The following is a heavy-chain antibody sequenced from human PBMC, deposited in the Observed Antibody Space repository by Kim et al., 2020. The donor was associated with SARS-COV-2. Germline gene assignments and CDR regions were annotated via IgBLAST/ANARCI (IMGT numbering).Heavy chain of an antibody. D-gene: IGHD3-22*01. J-gene: IGHJ6*02. V-gene: IGHV1-18*04. CDR2: ISAYNGNT. CDR1: GYTFTSYG. Sequence: ASVKVSCKASGYTFTSYGISWVRQAPGQGLEWMGWISAYNGNTNYAQKLQGRVTMTTDTSTSTAYMELRSLRSDDTAVYYCARAYYDSSGYPSALRNYGMDGWGQGTTVTVSS. CDR3: ARAYYDSSGYPSALRNYGMDG.